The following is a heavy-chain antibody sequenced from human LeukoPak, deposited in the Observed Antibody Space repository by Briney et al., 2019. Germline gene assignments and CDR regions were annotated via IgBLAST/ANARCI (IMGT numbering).Heavy chain of an antibody. D-gene: IGHD6-19*01. CDR3: ARDSGSGWIDY. V-gene: IGHV3-23*01. Sequence: GGSLRLSCAASGFTFSSYAMSWVRQAPGKGLEWVSAISGSGGSTYYADSVKGRFTISRDNAKNSLYLQMNSLRAEDTAVYYCARDSGSGWIDYWGQGTLVTVSS. CDR2: ISGSGGST. CDR1: GFTFSSYA. J-gene: IGHJ4*02.